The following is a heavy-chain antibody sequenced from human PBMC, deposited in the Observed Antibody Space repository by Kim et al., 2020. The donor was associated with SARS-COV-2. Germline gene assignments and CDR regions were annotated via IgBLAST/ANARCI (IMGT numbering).Heavy chain of an antibody. D-gene: IGHD6-19*01. CDR1: GFTFSSYA. V-gene: IGHV3-23*01. Sequence: GGSLRLSCAASGFTFSSYAMSWVRQAPGKGLEWVSAISGSGGSTYYADSVKGQFTISRDNSKNTLYLQMNSLRAEDTAVYYCAKDFATSRSSGWYEFDYWGQGTLVTVSS. CDR3: AKDFATSRSSGWYEFDY. J-gene: IGHJ4*02. CDR2: ISGSGGST.